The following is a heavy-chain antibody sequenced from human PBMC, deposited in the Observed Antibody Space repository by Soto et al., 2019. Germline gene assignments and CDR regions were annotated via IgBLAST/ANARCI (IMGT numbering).Heavy chain of an antibody. CDR2: ISYDGSNK. J-gene: IGHJ4*02. CDR1: GFTFSRYG. CDR3: ARDRAAGISGTYLDS. D-gene: IGHD1-7*01. Sequence: GGSLRLSCAASGFTFSRYGIHWVRQAPGKGLEWVTLISYDGSNKYYADSVKGRFTISRDNSKNTLYLQMNSLRAEDTAVYYCARDRAAGISGTYLDSWGQGTLVTVSS. V-gene: IGHV3-30*03.